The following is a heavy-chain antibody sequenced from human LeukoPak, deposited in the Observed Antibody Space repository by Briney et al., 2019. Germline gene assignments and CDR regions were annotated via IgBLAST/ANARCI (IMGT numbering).Heavy chain of an antibody. Sequence: GGSLRLSCAASGITFSSSSMHWVRQAPGKGLVWVSRITSDESITSYADSVEGRFTISRDNAKNTLFLQMNRLRAEDTAVYYCARGYYGMDVWGQGTTVTVSS. CDR2: ITSDESIT. J-gene: IGHJ6*02. CDR3: ARGYYGMDV. V-gene: IGHV3-74*01. CDR1: GITFSSSS.